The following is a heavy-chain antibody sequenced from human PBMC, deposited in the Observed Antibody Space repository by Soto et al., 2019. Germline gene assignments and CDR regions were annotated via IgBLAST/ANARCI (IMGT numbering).Heavy chain of an antibody. CDR2: IRNRGNTYAT. CDR3: TYTPDGSGRAWDY. Sequence: EVQLVESGGGLVQPGGSLKLSCVASGFTFSGSAMHWVRQPPGKGLEWVGRIRNRGNTYATAYAASVKARFAISRDESDNTAHLQMNSLKTEDTAVYYCTYTPDGSGRAWDYWGQGTLVTVSS. J-gene: IGHJ4*02. D-gene: IGHD3-10*01. V-gene: IGHV3-73*01. CDR1: GFTFSGSA.